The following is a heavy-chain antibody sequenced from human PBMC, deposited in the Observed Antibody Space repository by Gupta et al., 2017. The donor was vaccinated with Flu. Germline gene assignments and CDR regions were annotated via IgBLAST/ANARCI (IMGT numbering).Heavy chain of an antibody. J-gene: IGHJ4*02. D-gene: IGHD2-2*01. V-gene: IGHV1-2*02. CDR2: TNPKNGVT. Sequence: QVQLVQSGAEGKKPGASVKVSCKASGYTFTGTYMHWVRQAPGQGLEWMGWTNPKNGVTHSAQKFQGRITMTRDMSINTFYMELDRLRSDDTAVYYCARSPSSSWYSFYDYWGQGTPVTVSS. CDR1: GYTFTGTY. CDR3: ARSPSSSWYSFYDY.